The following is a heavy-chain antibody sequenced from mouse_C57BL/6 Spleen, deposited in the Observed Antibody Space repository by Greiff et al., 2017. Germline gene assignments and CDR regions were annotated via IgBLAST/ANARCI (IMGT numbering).Heavy chain of an antibody. V-gene: IGHV1-82*01. Sequence: VQLQESGPELVKPGASVKISCKASGYAFSSSWMNWVKQRPGKGLEWIGRIYPGDGDTNYNGKFKGKATLTADKSSSTAYMQLSSLTSEDSAVYFCARMGLGVYFDYWGQGTTLTVSS. J-gene: IGHJ2*01. CDR3: ARMGLGVYFDY. D-gene: IGHD3-1*01. CDR2: IYPGDGDT. CDR1: GYAFSSSW.